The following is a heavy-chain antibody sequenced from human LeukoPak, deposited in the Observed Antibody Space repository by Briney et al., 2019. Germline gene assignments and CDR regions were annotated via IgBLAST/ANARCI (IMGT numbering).Heavy chain of an antibody. Sequence: GASVKVSCKASGGTFSSYAISWVRQAPGQGLEWMGWISAYNGQTFYSQKVQGRVTMTTDTSMSTAYMELRSLISDDTAMYYCAINPNSGWPSPKFDYWGQGTLVTVSS. J-gene: IGHJ4*02. CDR1: GGTFSSYA. D-gene: IGHD6-19*01. CDR2: ISAYNGQT. CDR3: AINPNSGWPSPKFDY. V-gene: IGHV1-18*01.